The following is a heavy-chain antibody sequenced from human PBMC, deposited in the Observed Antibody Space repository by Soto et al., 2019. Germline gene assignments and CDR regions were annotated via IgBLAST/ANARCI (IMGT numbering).Heavy chain of an antibody. J-gene: IGHJ3*01. Sequence: SETLSLTCTVSGGSISSYYWSWIRQPPGKGLEWIGYIYYSGSTNYNPSLKSRVTISVDTSKNQFSLKLTSVTAADTAVYYYARRYGSAFDFWDQGTMVTVSS. V-gene: IGHV4-59*01. CDR1: GGSISSYY. CDR2: IYYSGST. CDR3: ARRYGSAFDF. D-gene: IGHD3-10*01.